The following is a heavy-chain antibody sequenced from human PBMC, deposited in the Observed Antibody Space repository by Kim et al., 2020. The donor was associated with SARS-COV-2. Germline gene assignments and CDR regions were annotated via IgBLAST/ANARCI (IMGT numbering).Heavy chain of an antibody. V-gene: IGHV3-23*01. J-gene: IGHJ4*02. CDR3: AVKGAFGSGY. CDR1: GFTFSNYA. D-gene: IGHD3-3*01. Sequence: GGSLILSCAASGFTFSNYAMSWVRQVPGKGLEWVSFISGSGDKTYYADSVKGRFTISRDNSKSTLYLQMNSLRAEDTAVYYCAVKGAFGSGYGGQGTLVTVSS. CDR2: ISGSGDKT.